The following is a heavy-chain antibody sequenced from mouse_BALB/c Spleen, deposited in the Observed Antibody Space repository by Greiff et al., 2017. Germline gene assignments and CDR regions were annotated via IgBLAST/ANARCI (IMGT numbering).Heavy chain of an antibody. CDR1: GYTFSSYW. CDR3: ARGGSNWYFDV. J-gene: IGHJ1*01. CDR2: ILPGSGST. Sequence: VQLQQSGAELMKPGASVKISCKATGYTFSSYWIEWVKQRPGHGLEWIGEILPGSGSTNYNEKFKGKATFTADTSSNTAYMQLSSLTSEDSAVYYCARGGSNWYFDVWGAGTTVTVSS. V-gene: IGHV1-9*01.